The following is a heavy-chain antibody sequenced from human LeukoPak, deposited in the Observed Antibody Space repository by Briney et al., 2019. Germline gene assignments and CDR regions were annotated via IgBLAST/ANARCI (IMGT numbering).Heavy chain of an antibody. J-gene: IGHJ4*02. V-gene: IGHV4-34*01. CDR1: GGSFSGYY. CDR3: ARGKSSSSFDY. CDR2: INHSGST. D-gene: IGHD6-6*01. Sequence: SETLSLTCAVYGGSFSGYYWSWIRQPPGKGLEWIGEINHSGSTNYNPSLKSRVTISVDTSKNQFSLELSSVTAADTAVYYCARGKSSSSFDYWGQGTLVTVSS.